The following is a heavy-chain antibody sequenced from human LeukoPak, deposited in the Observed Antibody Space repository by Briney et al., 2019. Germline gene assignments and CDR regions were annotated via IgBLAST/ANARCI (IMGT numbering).Heavy chain of an antibody. Sequence: PGGSLRLSCAASGFTFSSYWMSWVRQAPGKGLEWVANIKQDGSEKYYVDSVKGRFTISRDNAKNSLYLQMNSLRAEDTAVYYCHYSNYGYYFDYWGQGTLVTVSS. CDR3: HYSNYGYYFDY. CDR1: GFTFSSYW. V-gene: IGHV3-7*01. CDR2: IKQDGSEK. D-gene: IGHD4-11*01. J-gene: IGHJ4*02.